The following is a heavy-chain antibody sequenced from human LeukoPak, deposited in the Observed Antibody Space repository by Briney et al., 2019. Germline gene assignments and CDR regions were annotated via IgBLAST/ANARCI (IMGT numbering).Heavy chain of an antibody. D-gene: IGHD3-22*01. V-gene: IGHV4-59*01. CDR3: ARITGYFDSGGSYYWGFFDY. J-gene: IGHJ4*02. CDR2: MSDSEQT. CDR1: GVSMTNDR. Sequence: SETLSLTCSVSGVSMTNDRWTWIRQAPGKGLEWIGYMSDSEQTNYNPSLRSRATVSVDTSKSQCSLRLTSVTSADTAVYYCARITGYFDSGGSYYWGFFDYWGQGSLVTVSS.